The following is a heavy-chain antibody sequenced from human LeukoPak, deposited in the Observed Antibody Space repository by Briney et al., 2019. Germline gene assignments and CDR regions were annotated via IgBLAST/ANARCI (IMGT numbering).Heavy chain of an antibody. D-gene: IGHD5-18*01. Sequence: GGSLRLSCTASGFTFGGYAMSWVRQAPGKGLEWVGFIRSKAYGGTTEYAASVKGRFTISRDDSKSIAYLQMNTLKTENTAVYYCTRDRTGYSYGYGSTSAFDYWGQGTLVTVSS. CDR2: IRSKAYGGTT. J-gene: IGHJ4*02. CDR3: TRDRTGYSYGYGSTSAFDY. CDR1: GFTFGGYA. V-gene: IGHV3-49*04.